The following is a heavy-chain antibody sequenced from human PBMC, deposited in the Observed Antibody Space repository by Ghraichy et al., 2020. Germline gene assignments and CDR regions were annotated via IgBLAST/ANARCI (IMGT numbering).Heavy chain of an antibody. Sequence: GGSLRLSCAASGFTFSSFAMSWVRQAPGKGLEWVSYLSATGGSPYYADSVRGRFSVSRDSSKNTLYLQMSSLRVEDTAVYYCARLVVLTAERWFDPWGQGTLVTVSS. D-gene: IGHD4/OR15-4a*01. V-gene: IGHV3-23*01. CDR2: LSATGGSP. CDR3: ARLVVLTAERWFDP. J-gene: IGHJ5*02. CDR1: GFTFSSFA.